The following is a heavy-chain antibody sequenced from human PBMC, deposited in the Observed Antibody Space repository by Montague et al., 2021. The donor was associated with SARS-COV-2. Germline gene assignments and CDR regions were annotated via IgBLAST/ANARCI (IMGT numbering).Heavy chain of an antibody. CDR1: GFTFSSHA. Sequence: SLRLSCAASGFTFSSHAMHWVRQAPGKGLEWVAVISYDGSNKYYVDSVKGRSTISRDNSKNTLYLQMNSLRAEDTAVYYCARGGSGSYRYYFDYWGQGTLVTVSS. J-gene: IGHJ4*02. D-gene: IGHD1-26*01. V-gene: IGHV3-30*04. CDR3: ARGGSGSYRYYFDY. CDR2: ISYDGSNK.